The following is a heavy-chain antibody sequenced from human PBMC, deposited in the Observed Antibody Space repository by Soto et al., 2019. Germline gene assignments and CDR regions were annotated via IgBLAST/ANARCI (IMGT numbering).Heavy chain of an antibody. D-gene: IGHD2-15*01. CDR3: ARDLGGWPDY. CDR1: GYTVTIYY. J-gene: IGHJ4*02. CDR2: INPSGGST. Sequence: ASVKVSCKASGYTVTIYYMHWVRQAPGQGLEWMGIINPSGGSTSYAQKFQGRVTMTRDTSTSTVYIELSSLRAEDTAVYYCARDLGGWPDYWGQGTLVTVSS. V-gene: IGHV1-46*01.